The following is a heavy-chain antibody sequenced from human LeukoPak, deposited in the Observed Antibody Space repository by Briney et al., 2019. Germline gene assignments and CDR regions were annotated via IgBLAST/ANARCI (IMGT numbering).Heavy chain of an antibody. CDR1: GGSISSNNW. CDR3: AREATYFYDSKADFDI. D-gene: IGHD3-22*01. Sequence: PSETLSLTCAVSGGSISSNNWWSWVRQPPGKGLEWIGEIYHSGSTNYNPSLKSRVTMSVDTSKNQFSLKVNSVTAADTAVYYCAREATYFYDSKADFDIWGQGTMVTVSS. CDR2: IYHSGST. J-gene: IGHJ3*02. V-gene: IGHV4-4*02.